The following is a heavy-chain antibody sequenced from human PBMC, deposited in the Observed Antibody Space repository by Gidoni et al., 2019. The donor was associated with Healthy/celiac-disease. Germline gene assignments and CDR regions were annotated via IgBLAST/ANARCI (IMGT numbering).Heavy chain of an antibody. V-gene: IGHV3-53*01. J-gene: IGHJ4*02. D-gene: IGHD1-1*01. Sequence: EVQLVESGGGLIQPGGSLSLSCAASAFSVSYNQMIWVRQAPGKGLEGVSIIYSGGSTYYADSVKGRFTISRDNPKNTVFLQMNSLSVEDTAVYYCARVRPTDTPHLDYWGQGTLVTVSS. CDR2: IYSGGST. CDR1: AFSVSYNQ. CDR3: ARVRPTDTPHLDY.